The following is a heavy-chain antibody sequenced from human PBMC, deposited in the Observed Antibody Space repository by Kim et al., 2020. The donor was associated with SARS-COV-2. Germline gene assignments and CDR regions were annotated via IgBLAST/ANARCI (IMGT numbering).Heavy chain of an antibody. Sequence: ASVKVSCKVSGYTLTELSMHWVRQAPGKGLEWMGGFDPEDGETIYAQKFQGRVTMTEDTSTDTAYMELSSLRSEDTAVYYCATSTYYYDSSGYYHPGNFDYWGQGTLVTVSS. V-gene: IGHV1-24*01. CDR2: FDPEDGET. J-gene: IGHJ4*02. CDR3: ATSTYYYDSSGYYHPGNFDY. D-gene: IGHD3-22*01. CDR1: GYTLTELS.